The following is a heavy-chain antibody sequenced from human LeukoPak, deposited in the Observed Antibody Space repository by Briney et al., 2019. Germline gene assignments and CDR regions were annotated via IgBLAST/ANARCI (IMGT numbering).Heavy chain of an antibody. J-gene: IGHJ4*02. CDR2: IKPDGSET. CDR3: ARLTRTVAEDY. CDR1: GLPFSNFW. Sequence: GGSLTLSCAASGLPFSNFWMIWIRQAPGKGLESMANIKPDGSETYYVDSVKGRFTISRDNAKNSLYLQMNSLRAEDTAVYYCARLTRTVAEDYWGQGTLVTVSS. V-gene: IGHV3-7*05. D-gene: IGHD4-11*01.